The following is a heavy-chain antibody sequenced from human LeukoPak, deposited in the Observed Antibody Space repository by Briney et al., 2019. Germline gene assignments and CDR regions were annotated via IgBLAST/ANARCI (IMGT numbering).Heavy chain of an antibody. CDR3: AKDTGRPTDAITMEDNAFDI. CDR1: IFIFSSYW. CDR2: IKQDGSEK. D-gene: IGHD3-3*01. J-gene: IGHJ3*02. V-gene: IGHV3-7*03. Sequence: GGSLRFSCAASIFIFSSYWMCWVRQAPGKGLEWVANIKQDGSEKYYVDSVRGRFTISRDNAKNSLYLQMDSLRAEDTALYYCAKDTGRPTDAITMEDNAFDIWGQGTMVTVSS.